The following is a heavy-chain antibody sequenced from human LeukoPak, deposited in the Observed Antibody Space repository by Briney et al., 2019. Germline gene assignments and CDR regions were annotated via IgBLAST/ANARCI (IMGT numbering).Heavy chain of an antibody. D-gene: IGHD3-10*01. CDR3: ARAYGSGSYYRYYYYYMDV. CDR2: INHSGST. CDR1: GGSFSGYY. J-gene: IGHJ6*03. Sequence: SETLSLTCAVYGGSFSGYYWSWIRQPPGKGLEWIGEINHSGSTNYNPSLKSRVTISVDTSKNQFSLKLSSVTAADTAVYYCARAYGSGSYYRYYYYYMDVWGKGTTVTVSS. V-gene: IGHV4-34*01.